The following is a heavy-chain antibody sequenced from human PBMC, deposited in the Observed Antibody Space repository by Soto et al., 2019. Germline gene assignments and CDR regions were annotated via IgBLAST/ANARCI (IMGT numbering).Heavy chain of an antibody. J-gene: IGHJ3*02. V-gene: IGHV5-51*01. Sequence: GESLKISCKGSGYSFTSYWIGWVRQMPGKGLEWMGIIYPGDSDTRYSPSFQGQVTISADKSISTAYLQWSNLKASDTAMYYCAGRAAWGVVVPAAKRGAFDIWGQGTMVTVSS. CDR1: GYSFTSYW. CDR2: IYPGDSDT. D-gene: IGHD2-2*01. CDR3: AGRAAWGVVVPAAKRGAFDI.